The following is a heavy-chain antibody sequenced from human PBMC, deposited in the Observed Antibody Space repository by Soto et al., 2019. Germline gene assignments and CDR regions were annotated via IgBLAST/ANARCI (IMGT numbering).Heavy chain of an antibody. V-gene: IGHV4-59*01. CDR3: ARGKFGILTGYYFDY. J-gene: IGHJ4*02. CDR1: GGSISSYY. D-gene: IGHD3-9*01. CDR2: IYYSGST. Sequence: PSETLSLTCTVSGGSISSYYWIWIRQPPGKGLEWIGYIYYSGSTNYNPSLKSRVTISVDTSKNQFSLKLSSVTAADTAVYYCARGKFGILTGYYFDYWGQGTLVTVSS.